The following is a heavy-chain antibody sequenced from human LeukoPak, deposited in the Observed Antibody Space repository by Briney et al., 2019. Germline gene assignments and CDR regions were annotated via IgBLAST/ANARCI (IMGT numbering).Heavy chain of an antibody. CDR3: AKDGYYGSGTFPDY. CDR1: GFTFRSYG. V-gene: IGHV3-30*18. Sequence: GGSLRLSCAASGFTFRSYGMNWVRQAPGKGLEWVAVISYDGTNKFYVGSLRGRFTISRDNSKNTLYLQMDSLRAEDTAVYYCAKDGYYGSGTFPDYWGQGTLVTVSS. D-gene: IGHD3-10*01. J-gene: IGHJ4*02. CDR2: ISYDGTNK.